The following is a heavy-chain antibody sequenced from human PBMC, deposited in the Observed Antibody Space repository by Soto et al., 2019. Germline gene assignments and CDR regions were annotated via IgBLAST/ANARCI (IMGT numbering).Heavy chain of an antibody. D-gene: IGHD1-1*01. J-gene: IGHJ4*02. V-gene: IGHV3-23*01. CDR3: AKDHMELERRDTEGPPREDYFDY. Sequence: GGSLRLSCAASGFTFSSYAMSWVRQAPGKGLEWVSAISGSGGSTYYADSVKGRFTISRDNSKNTLYLQMNSLRAEDTAVYYCAKDHMELERRDTEGPPREDYFDYWGQGTLVTVSS. CDR1: GFTFSSYA. CDR2: ISGSGGST.